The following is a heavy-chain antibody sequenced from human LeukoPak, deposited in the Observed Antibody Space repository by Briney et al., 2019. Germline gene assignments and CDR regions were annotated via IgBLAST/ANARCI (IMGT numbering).Heavy chain of an antibody. V-gene: IGHV4-39*01. CDR2: IYYSGST. D-gene: IGHD5-18*01. CDR1: GGSISSSSYY. J-gene: IGHJ4*02. Sequence: TSETLSLTCTVSGGSISSSSYYWGWIRQPPGKGLEWIGSIYYSGSTYYNPSLKSRVTISVDTSKNQFSLKLSSVTAADTAVYYCACDSYGYEVYWGQGTLVTVSS. CDR3: ACDSYGYEVY.